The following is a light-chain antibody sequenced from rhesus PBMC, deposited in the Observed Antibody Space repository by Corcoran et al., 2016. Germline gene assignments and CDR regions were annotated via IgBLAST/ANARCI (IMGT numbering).Light chain of an antibody. Sequence: DIQMTQSPSSLSASVGDRVTITCRASENINNYLNWYQQIPGKAPKILIYKSSTLQTGVPSRFSGSGSGTDYTFTISSLRSEDVAIYYCQYNYGNPFTFGPGTKLDLK. CDR3: QYNYGNPFT. V-gene: IGKV1-74*01. CDR1: ENINNY. J-gene: IGKJ3*01. CDR2: KSS.